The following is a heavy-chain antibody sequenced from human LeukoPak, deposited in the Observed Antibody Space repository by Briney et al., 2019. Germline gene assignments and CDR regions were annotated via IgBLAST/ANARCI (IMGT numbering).Heavy chain of an antibody. CDR1: GYTLTELS. CDR2: FDPEDGET. D-gene: IGHD6-13*01. J-gene: IGHJ4*02. V-gene: IGHV1-24*01. Sequence: ASVKVSCKVSGYTLTELSMHWVRQAPGKGLEWMGGFDPEDGETIYAQKFQGRVTMTRDTSTSTVYMELSSLRSEDTAVYYCARDRVAAAGTALDYWGQGTLVTVSS. CDR3: ARDRVAAAGTALDY.